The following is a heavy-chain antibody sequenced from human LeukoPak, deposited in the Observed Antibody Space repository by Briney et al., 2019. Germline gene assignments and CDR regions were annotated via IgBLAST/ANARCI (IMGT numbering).Heavy chain of an antibody. J-gene: IGHJ4*02. CDR1: GYTFTSYG. V-gene: IGHV1-18*01. CDR2: ISAYNGNT. CDR3: ARDNYYGSGSYYPFPFDY. Sequence: ASVKVSCKASGYTFTSYGISWVRQAPGQGLEWMGWISAYNGNTNYAQKLQGRVTMTTDTSTSTAYMELRGLRSDDTAVYYCARDNYYGSGSYYPFPFDYWGQGTLVTVSS. D-gene: IGHD3-10*01.